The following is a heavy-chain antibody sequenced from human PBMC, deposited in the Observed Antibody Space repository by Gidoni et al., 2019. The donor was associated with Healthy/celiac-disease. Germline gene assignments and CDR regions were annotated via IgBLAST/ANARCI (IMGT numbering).Heavy chain of an antibody. CDR3: AKGIGDTAMVTRAPFDY. CDR2: ISWNSGSI. D-gene: IGHD5-18*01. V-gene: IGHV3-9*01. CDR1: GFTFDDYA. Sequence: EVQLVESGGGLVQPGRSLRLSCAASGFTFDDYAMHWVRQAPGKGLEWVSGISWNSGSIGYADSVKGRFTISRDNAKNSLYLQMNSLRAEDTALYYCAKGIGDTAMVTRAPFDYWGQGTLVTVSS. J-gene: IGHJ4*02.